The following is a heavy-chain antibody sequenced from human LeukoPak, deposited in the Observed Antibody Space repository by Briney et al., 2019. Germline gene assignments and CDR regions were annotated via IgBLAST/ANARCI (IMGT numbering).Heavy chain of an antibody. CDR1: GFTFSSYG. V-gene: IGHV3-30*03. D-gene: IGHD5-24*01. CDR3: ASVRDGYNFYFFDY. J-gene: IGHJ4*02. CDR2: ISYDGSNK. Sequence: GGSLRLSCAASGFTFSSYGMHWVRQAPGKGLEWVAVISYDGSNKYYADSVKGRFTISRDNSKNTLYLQMNSLRAEDTAVYYCASVRDGYNFYFFDYWGQGTLVTVSS.